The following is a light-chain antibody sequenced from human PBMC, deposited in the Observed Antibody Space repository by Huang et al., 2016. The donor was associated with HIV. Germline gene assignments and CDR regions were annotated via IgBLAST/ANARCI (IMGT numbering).Light chain of an antibody. CDR2: GAS. CDR3: QQSNDWPLT. V-gene: IGKV3-15*01. J-gene: IGKJ4*01. Sequence: EVVMTQSPATLSVSPGERATLSCRASQSINNNLAWYQQKFGQAPRLLIHGASTRATGVPARFSGSGSGTEFTLTISSLQSKDFAVYYCQQSNDWPLTFGGGTKVEI. CDR1: QSINNN.